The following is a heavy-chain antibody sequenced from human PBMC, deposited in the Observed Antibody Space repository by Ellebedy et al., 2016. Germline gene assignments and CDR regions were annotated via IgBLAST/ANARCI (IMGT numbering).Heavy chain of an antibody. J-gene: IGHJ4*02. CDR2: IDGGSGKT. V-gene: IGHV1-3*01. CDR3: ARGKGLQLWFIYYFDY. Sequence: ASVKVSXXASGYTFTGYPIHWVRQVPGQRFEWIGWIDGGSGKTKYSEKFQGRVTITRYTSASRVYLDLSSLRPEDTAVYYCARGKGLQLWFIYYFDYWGQGTQVTVSS. CDR1: GYTFTGYP. D-gene: IGHD3-10*01.